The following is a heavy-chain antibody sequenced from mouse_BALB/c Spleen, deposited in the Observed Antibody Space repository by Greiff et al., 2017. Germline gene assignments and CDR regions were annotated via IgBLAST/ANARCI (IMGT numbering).Heavy chain of an antibody. Sequence: EVMLVESGGGLVQPGGSLRLSCATSGFTFSDFYMAWVRQPPGKRLEWIAASRNKGNDYTTEYSASVKGRFIVSSDTTQSILYLQMKSLSAEDTAIYDSASDLPRGGCAYWGQGTPVTVSA. D-gene: IGHD5-5*01. CDR1: GFTFSDFY. CDR3: ASDLPRGGCAY. J-gene: IGHJ3*01. V-gene: IGHV7-1*02. CDR2: SRNKGNDYTT.